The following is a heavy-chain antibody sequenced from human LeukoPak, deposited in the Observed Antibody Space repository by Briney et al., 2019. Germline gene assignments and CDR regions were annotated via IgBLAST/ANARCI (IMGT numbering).Heavy chain of an antibody. Sequence: SETLSLTCAVYGGSFSGYYWSWIRQPPGKGLEWIGEINHSGSTNYNPSLKSRVTISVDKSKNQFSLKLSSVTAADTAVYYCARVSTVIDYWGQGTLVTVSS. D-gene: IGHD4-11*01. J-gene: IGHJ4*02. CDR1: GGSFSGYY. V-gene: IGHV4-34*01. CDR2: INHSGST. CDR3: ARVSTVIDY.